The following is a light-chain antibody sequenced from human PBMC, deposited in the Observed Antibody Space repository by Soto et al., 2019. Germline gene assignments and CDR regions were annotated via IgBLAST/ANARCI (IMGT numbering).Light chain of an antibody. Sequence: EIVLTQSPGTLSLSPGQKATLSCRASQSVNSGYLAWYQQRPGQAPRLLIYGASSRATGIPDRFSGSGSGTDFTLTISRLEPEDYAVYSCQQYGTAPRITFGPGTRVDIK. CDR1: QSVNSGY. V-gene: IGKV3-20*01. CDR2: GAS. CDR3: QQYGTAPRIT. J-gene: IGKJ3*01.